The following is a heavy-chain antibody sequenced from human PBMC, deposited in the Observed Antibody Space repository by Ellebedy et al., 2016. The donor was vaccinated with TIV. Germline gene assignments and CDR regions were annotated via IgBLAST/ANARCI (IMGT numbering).Heavy chain of an antibody. CDR2: ISSSSSYI. J-gene: IGHJ3*02. D-gene: IGHD3-22*01. CDR1: GFTFSSYS. V-gene: IGHV3-21*01. Sequence: GGSLRLSCAASGFTFSSYSMNWVRQAPGKGLEWVSSISSSSSYIYYADSVKGRFTISRDNAKNSLYLQMNSLRAEDTAVYYCAGSRYYDSSGYYSPLDAFDIWGQGTMVTVSS. CDR3: AGSRYYDSSGYYSPLDAFDI.